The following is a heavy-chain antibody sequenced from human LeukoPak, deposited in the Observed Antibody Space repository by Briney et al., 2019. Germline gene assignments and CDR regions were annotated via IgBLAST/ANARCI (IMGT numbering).Heavy chain of an antibody. D-gene: IGHD2-15*01. CDR3: ARDIVVVVAAHFDY. CDR2: VGGSGANT. Sequence: GGSLRLSCAASGFTFSNYAMSWVRQAPGKGLEWVSAVGGSGANTYYADPVKGRFTISRDNSKNTLYLQMNNLRAEDTALYYCARDIVVVVAAHFDYWGQGTLVTVSS. J-gene: IGHJ4*02. CDR1: GFTFSNYA. V-gene: IGHV3-23*01.